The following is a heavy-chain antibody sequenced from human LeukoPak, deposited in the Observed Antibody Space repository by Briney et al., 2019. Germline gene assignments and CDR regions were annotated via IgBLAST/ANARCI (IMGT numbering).Heavy chain of an antibody. Sequence: GGSLRLSCAASGFTFSSYAMHWVRQAPGKGLEWVAVISYDGSNKYYADSVEGRFTISRDNSKNTLYLQMNSLRAEDTAVYYCARVIGLVDYFDYWGQGTLVTVSS. D-gene: IGHD2/OR15-2a*01. CDR3: ARVIGLVDYFDY. CDR1: GFTFSSYA. J-gene: IGHJ4*02. CDR2: ISYDGSNK. V-gene: IGHV3-30-3*01.